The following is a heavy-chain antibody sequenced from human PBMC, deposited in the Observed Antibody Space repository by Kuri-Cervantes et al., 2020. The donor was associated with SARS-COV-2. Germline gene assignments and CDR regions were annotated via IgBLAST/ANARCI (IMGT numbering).Heavy chain of an antibody. J-gene: IGHJ5*02. Sequence: GGSLRLSCAASGFTVSSNYMSWVRQAPGKGLEWVSVIYSGGSTYYADSVKGRFTISRDNSKDTLYLQMSSLRAEDTAVYYCARERGLRGWFDPWGQGTLVTVSS. CDR2: IYSGGST. CDR3: ARERGLRGWFDP. V-gene: IGHV3-53*01. CDR1: GFTVSSNY.